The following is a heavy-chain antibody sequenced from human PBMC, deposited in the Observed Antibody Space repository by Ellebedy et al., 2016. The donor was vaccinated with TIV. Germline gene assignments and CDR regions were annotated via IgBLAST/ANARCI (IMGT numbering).Heavy chain of an antibody. J-gene: IGHJ5*02. Sequence: GESLKISCAASGFTFSSYSMNWVRQAPGKGLEWVSSISSSSSYIYYADSVKGRFTISRDNAKNSLYLQMNSLRAEDTAVYYCARDRVTRSSWYVLDNWFDPWGQGTLVTVSS. CDR3: ARDRVTRSSWYVLDNWFDP. D-gene: IGHD6-13*01. CDR1: GFTFSSYS. V-gene: IGHV3-21*01. CDR2: ISSSSSYI.